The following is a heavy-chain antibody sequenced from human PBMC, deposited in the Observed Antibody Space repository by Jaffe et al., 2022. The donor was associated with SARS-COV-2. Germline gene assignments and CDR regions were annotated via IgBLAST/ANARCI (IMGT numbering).Heavy chain of an antibody. CDR1: GFTVSSNY. Sequence: EVQLVESGGGLVQPGGSLRLSCAASGFTVSSNYMSWVRQAPGKGLEWVSVIYSGGSTYYADSVKGRFTISRDNSKNTLYLQMNSLRAEDTAVYYCARGAVAGHDAFDIWGQGTMVTVSS. D-gene: IGHD6-19*01. CDR2: IYSGGST. CDR3: ARGAVAGHDAFDI. V-gene: IGHV3-66*02. J-gene: IGHJ3*02.